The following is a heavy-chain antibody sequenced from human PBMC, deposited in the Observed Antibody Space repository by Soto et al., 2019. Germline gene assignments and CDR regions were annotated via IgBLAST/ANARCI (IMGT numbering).Heavy chain of an antibody. CDR2: ISYDGSNK. V-gene: IGHV3-30*18. CDR3: AKDIFPPFNGGNSGVDY. D-gene: IGHD2-21*02. CDR1: GFTFSSYG. Sequence: QVQLVESGGGVVQPGRSLRLSCAASGFTFSSYGMHWVRQAPGKGLEWVAVISYDGSNKYYADSVKGRFTISRDNSKNTLYLQMNSLRAEDTAVYYCAKDIFPPFNGGNSGVDYWGQGTLVTVSS. J-gene: IGHJ4*02.